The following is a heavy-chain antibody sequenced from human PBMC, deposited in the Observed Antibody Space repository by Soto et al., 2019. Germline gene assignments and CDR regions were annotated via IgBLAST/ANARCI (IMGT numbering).Heavy chain of an antibody. Sequence: SETLSLTCAVYGGSFSGYYWSWIRQPPGRGLEWIGEINHSGSTNYNPSLKSRVTISVDTSKNQFSLKLRSVTAADTAVYYCARVGGVAARTFDYWGQGTLVTVSS. CDR3: ARVGGVAARTFDY. D-gene: IGHD6-6*01. V-gene: IGHV4-34*01. J-gene: IGHJ4*02. CDR2: INHSGST. CDR1: GGSFSGYY.